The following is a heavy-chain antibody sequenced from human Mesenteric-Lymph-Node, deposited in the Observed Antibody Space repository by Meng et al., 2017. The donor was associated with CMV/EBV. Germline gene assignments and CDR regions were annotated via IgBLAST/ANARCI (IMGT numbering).Heavy chain of an antibody. V-gene: IGHV3-30-3*01. D-gene: IGHD2-21*01. CDR2: ISYDGFNK. J-gene: IGHJ4*02. CDR3: ARGGVVVAIATPDS. Sequence: GGSLRLSCAASGFTFSNFALHWVRQAPGKGLEWVAVISYDGFNKDYADSVRGRFTVSRDNSKNTLYLQMNGLRPEDTAVYYCARGGVVVAIATPDSWGQGTLVTVSS. CDR1: GFTFSNFA.